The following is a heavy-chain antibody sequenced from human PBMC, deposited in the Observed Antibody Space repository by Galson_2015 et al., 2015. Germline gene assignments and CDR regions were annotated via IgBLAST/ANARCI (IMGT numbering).Heavy chain of an antibody. D-gene: IGHD6-13*01. V-gene: IGHV3-23*01. CDR1: GFTFSSYA. CDR2: ISGSGGST. Sequence: SLRLSCAASGFTFSSYAMSWVRQAPGKGLEWVSAISGSGGSTYYADSVKGRFTISRDNSKNTLYLQMNSLRAEDTAVYYCAKGFLVPGLGDYWGQGTLVTVSS. J-gene: IGHJ4*02. CDR3: AKGFLVPGLGDY.